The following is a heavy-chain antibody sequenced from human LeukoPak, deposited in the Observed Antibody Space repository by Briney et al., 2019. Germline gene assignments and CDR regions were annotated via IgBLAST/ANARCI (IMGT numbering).Heavy chain of an antibody. CDR3: AREIPYYDFWSGYKNYYGMDV. V-gene: IGHV3-23*01. CDR2: ISGSGGST. Sequence: GGSLRLSCAASGFTFSSYAMSWVRQAPGKGLEWVSAISGSGGSTYYADSVKGRFTISRDNSKNTLYLQMNSLRAEDTAVYYCAREIPYYDFWSGYKNYYGMDVWGQGTTVTVSS. CDR1: GFTFSSYA. D-gene: IGHD3-3*01. J-gene: IGHJ6*02.